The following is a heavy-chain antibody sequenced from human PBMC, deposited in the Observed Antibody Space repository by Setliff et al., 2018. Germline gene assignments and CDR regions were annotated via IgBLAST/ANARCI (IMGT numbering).Heavy chain of an antibody. V-gene: IGHV1-46*01. D-gene: IGHD6-6*01. J-gene: IGHJ5*02. CDR1: GYTLTKYY. CDR3: AKEGNKYGYSSGWFDP. CDR2: INPSGGLT. Sequence: ASVKVSCKASGYTLTKYYMHWVRQAPGQGLEWMGIINPSGGLTRYAQKFQGRVTMTRDTSTSTVYMELSSLRSDDTAVYYCAKEGNKYGYSSGWFDPWGQGTLVTVSS.